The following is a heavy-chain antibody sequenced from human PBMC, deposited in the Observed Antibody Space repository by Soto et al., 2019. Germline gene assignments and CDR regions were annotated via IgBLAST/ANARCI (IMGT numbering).Heavy chain of an antibody. Sequence: QVQLVESGGGLVKPGGSLRLSCAVSGFTFSDYYMSWIRQAPGKGLEWVSHISGRSYTNYADSVKRRLTTSRDDAKTSLYLQMNSLRAEDTAIYYCARESVPGFYDGMDVWGQGTTVTVSP. CDR2: ISGRSYT. J-gene: IGHJ6*01. V-gene: IGHV3-11*06. CDR1: GFTFSDYY. CDR3: ARESVPGFYDGMDV.